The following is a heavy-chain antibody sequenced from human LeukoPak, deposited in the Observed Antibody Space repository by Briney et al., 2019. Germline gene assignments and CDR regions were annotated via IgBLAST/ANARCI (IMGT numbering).Heavy chain of an antibody. CDR2: IYPGDSDT. Sequence: GESLKISCKGSGYSFTSYWIGWVRQMPGKGLEWMGIIYPGDSDTRYSPSFQGQVTISADKSISTAYLQWSSLKASDTAMYYCARGLYGDYAEDGILGYWGQGTLVTVSS. D-gene: IGHD4-17*01. CDR3: ARGLYGDYAEDGILGY. J-gene: IGHJ4*02. CDR1: GYSFTSYW. V-gene: IGHV5-51*01.